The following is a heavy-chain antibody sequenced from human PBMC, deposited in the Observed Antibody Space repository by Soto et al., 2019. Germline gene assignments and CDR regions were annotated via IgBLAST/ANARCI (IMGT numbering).Heavy chain of an antibody. J-gene: IGHJ3*02. D-gene: IGHD1-1*01. CDR1: GYTFTGYY. CDR2: INPNSGGT. V-gene: IGHV1-2*04. CDR3: ARLSIGPGTIRINDAFDI. Sequence: ASVKVSCKASGYTFTGYYMHWVRQAPGQGLEWMGWINPNSGGTNYAQKFQGWVTMTRDTSISTAYMELSRLRSDDTAVYYCARLSIGPGTIRINDAFDIWGQGTMVTVSS.